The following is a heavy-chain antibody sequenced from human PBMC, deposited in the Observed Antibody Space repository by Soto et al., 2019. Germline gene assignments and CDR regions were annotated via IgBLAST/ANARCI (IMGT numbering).Heavy chain of an antibody. CDR2: IWYDGSNK. J-gene: IGHJ2*01. D-gene: IGHD3-22*01. CDR3: ARDPYYDGSGYYSVYWYFDL. Sequence: GGSLRLSWGASGFSFSNDGMHWVRQAPGKGLEWVGVIWYDGSNKFYADSVKGRFTISRDNSKNTLYLQMNSLRAEDTAVYYCARDPYYDGSGYYSVYWYFDLWGRGTLVTVSS. V-gene: IGHV3-33*01. CDR1: GFSFSNDG.